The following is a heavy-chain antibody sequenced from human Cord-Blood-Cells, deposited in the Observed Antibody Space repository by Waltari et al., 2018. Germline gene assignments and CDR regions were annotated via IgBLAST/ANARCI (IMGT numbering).Heavy chain of an antibody. V-gene: IGHV1-69*01. CDR3: ARTAVDGSGSYYFDY. D-gene: IGHD3-10*01. CDR1: GGTFSSYA. J-gene: IGHJ4*02. CDR2: IIPIFGKA. Sequence: QVQLVQSGAEVKKPGSSVKVSCKASGGTFSSYAISWVRQAPGQGLGGMGGIIPIFGKANYAKKFQGRGTIPADESTSTAYMELSSLRSEDTAVYYCARTAVDGSGSYYFDYWGQGTLVTVSS.